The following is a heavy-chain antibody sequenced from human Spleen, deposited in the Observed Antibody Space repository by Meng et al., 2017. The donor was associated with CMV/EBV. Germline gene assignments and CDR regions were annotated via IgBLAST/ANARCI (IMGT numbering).Heavy chain of an antibody. Sequence: ASVKVSCKTSGYNFINYYVHWVRQSPGQGLEWIGVIYPGNGSPNYSQKFQGRVTLTRDTSTTTVYMELIRLTSEDTAVYYCARGSYSPNTDYWGQGTLVTVSS. CDR2: IYPGNGSP. V-gene: IGHV1-46*01. CDR1: GYNFINYY. CDR3: ARGSYSPNTDY. J-gene: IGHJ4*02. D-gene: IGHD4-11*01.